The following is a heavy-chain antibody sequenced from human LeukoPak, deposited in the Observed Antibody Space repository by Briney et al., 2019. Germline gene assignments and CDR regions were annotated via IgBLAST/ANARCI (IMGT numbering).Heavy chain of an antibody. D-gene: IGHD6-19*01. Sequence: SETLSLTCAVYGGSFSGYYWSWIRQPPGKGLEWIGEINHSGSTKYNPPLKSRVTISVDTSKNQFSLKQSSVTAADTAVYYCARGLAVAGTILDYWGQGTLVTVSS. CDR2: INHSGST. CDR3: ARGLAVAGTILDY. J-gene: IGHJ4*02. CDR1: GGSFSGYY. V-gene: IGHV4-34*01.